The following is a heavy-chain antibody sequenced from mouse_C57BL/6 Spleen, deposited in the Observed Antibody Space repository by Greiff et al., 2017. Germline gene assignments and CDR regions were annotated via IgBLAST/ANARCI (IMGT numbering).Heavy chain of an antibody. CDR3: ARWGSYGYFDY. CDR2: IYPGDGDT. CDR1: GYAFSSSW. V-gene: IGHV1-82*01. D-gene: IGHD1-1*02. J-gene: IGHJ2*01. Sequence: VKLMESGPELVKPGASVKISCKASGYAFSSSWMNWVKQRPGKGLEWIGRIYPGDGDTNYNGKFKGKATLTADKSSSTAYMQLSSLTSEDSAVYFCARWGSYGYFDYWGQGTTLTVSS.